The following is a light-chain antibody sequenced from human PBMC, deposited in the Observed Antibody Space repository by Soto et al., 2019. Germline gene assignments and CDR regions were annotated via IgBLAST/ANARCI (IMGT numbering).Light chain of an antibody. J-gene: IGKJ1*01. V-gene: IGKV1-39*01. CDR2: TAT. Sequence: DIQMTQSPSSLSASVGDTITITCRASQNIRSYLTWYQQKSGKAPNLLIYTATTLQSEVPSRFSGSGSETDFTLTISSLEPEEFATYYCQQSYSAPPWTFGPGTNVEMK. CDR3: QQSYSAPPWT. CDR1: QNIRSY.